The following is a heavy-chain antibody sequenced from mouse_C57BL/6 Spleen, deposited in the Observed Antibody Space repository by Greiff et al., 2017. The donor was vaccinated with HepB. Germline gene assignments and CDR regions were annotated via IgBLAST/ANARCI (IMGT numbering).Heavy chain of an antibody. Sequence: EVQLQQSGPELVKPGASVKISCKASGYTFTDYYMNWVKQSHGNSLEWIGDINPNNGGTSYNQKFKGKATLTVDKSSSTAYMELRSLTSEDSAVYYCARGYDGYPYAMDYWGQGTSVTVSS. CDR3: ARGYDGYPYAMDY. CDR1: GYTFTDYY. D-gene: IGHD2-3*01. J-gene: IGHJ4*01. V-gene: IGHV1-26*01. CDR2: INPNNGGT.